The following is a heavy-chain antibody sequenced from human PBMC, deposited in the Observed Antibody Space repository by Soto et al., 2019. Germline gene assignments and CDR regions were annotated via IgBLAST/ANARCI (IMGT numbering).Heavy chain of an antibody. D-gene: IGHD4-4*01. CDR1: GGSISSGGYY. V-gene: IGHV4-31*03. Sequence: QVQLQESGPGLVKPSQTLSLTCTVSGGSISSGGYYWSWIRQHPGKGLEWIGYIYYSGCTYYNPSLKSRVTISVDTSKNQFSLKLSAVTAADTAVYYCARDQSGETTVPQGWFAPWGQGTLVTVSS. CDR3: ARDQSGETTVPQGWFAP. CDR2: IYYSGCT. J-gene: IGHJ5*02.